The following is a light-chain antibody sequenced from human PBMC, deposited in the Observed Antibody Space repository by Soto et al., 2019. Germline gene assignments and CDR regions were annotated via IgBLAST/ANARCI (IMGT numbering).Light chain of an antibody. CDR1: QSVGSN. CDR2: GAS. CDR3: QQYQNWYS. Sequence: EIVMTQSPASLSVSPGETATLSCRASQSVGSNVAWYQQKPGQAPRLLIYGASSRTTGIPVKFNGTGSGTEFTLTIRSLQSEDFAVYYCQQYQNWYSFGQGTKV. J-gene: IGKJ2*03. V-gene: IGKV3-15*01.